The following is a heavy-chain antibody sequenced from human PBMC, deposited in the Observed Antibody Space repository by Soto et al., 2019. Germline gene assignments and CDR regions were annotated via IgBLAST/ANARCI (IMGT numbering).Heavy chain of an antibody. Sequence: QVQLVQSGAEVKKPGASVKVSCKASGYTFTSYAIHWVRQAPGQRLEWMGWINAGNGNTKYSQKFQDRVTITRDTSASTAYMELSSLTSEDPAVYYCASDLSGWPDYWGQGTLVTVSS. CDR2: INAGNGNT. CDR3: ASDLSGWPDY. D-gene: IGHD6-19*01. V-gene: IGHV1-3*01. J-gene: IGHJ4*02. CDR1: GYTFTSYA.